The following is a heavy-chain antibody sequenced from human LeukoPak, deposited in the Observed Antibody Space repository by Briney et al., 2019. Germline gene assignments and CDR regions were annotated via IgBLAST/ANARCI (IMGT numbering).Heavy chain of an antibody. CDR2: IYSSGST. J-gene: IGHJ5*02. Sequence: KSSETLSLTCTVSGGSISSYYWSWIRQPPGKGLEWIGYIYSSGSTNYNPSLKSRVTISVDTSKNQFSLKLSSVTAADTAVYHCARTYYYDSSGYLNHWFDPWGQGTLVTVSS. V-gene: IGHV4-59*01. CDR1: GGSISSYY. CDR3: ARTYYYDSSGYLNHWFDP. D-gene: IGHD3-22*01.